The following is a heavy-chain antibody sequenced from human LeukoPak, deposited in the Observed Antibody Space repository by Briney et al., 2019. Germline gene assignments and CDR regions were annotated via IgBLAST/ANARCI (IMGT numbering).Heavy chain of an antibody. CDR1: GFTFSSYA. J-gene: IGHJ4*02. CDR3: ARVLTPYYDTCGYAF. V-gene: IGHV3-48*03. Sequence: VQPGGSLRLSCAASGFTFSSYAMSWIRQAPGKGLEWVSYISGSGSTIYYADSVKGRFTISRDNAKNSLYLQMNSLSADDTAVYYCARVLTPYYDTCGYAFWGQGTLVTVSS. CDR2: ISGSGSTI. D-gene: IGHD3-22*01.